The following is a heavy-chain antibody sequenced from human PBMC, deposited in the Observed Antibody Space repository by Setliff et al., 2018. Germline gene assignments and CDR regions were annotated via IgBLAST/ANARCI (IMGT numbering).Heavy chain of an antibody. J-gene: IGHJ5*02. CDR1: GFTFSSHA. CDR3: AKNGFGVVALGVNNWFDP. CDR2: ISGSGVST. V-gene: IGHV3-23*01. D-gene: IGHD3-10*01. Sequence: PGGSLRLSCAASGFTFSSHAMSWVRQAPGKGLEWVSAISGSGVSTYYADSVKGRFTISRDNSKNTLYPQMNSLRAEDTAVYYCAKNGFGVVALGVNNWFDPWGQGTLVTVSS.